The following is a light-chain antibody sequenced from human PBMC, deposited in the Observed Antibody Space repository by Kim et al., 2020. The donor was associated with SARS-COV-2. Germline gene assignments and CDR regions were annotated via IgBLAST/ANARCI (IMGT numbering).Light chain of an antibody. CDR3: LVSHKDAWV. Sequence: LTCTLSSDMSFCTYRLHWYQPKPGSPPQYLLRYKSASDRQMASGVPRRFSGSKDASANAGILLISGVQSEDEADYYCLVSHKDAWVFGGGTQLTVL. CDR1: SDMSFCTYR. V-gene: IGLV5-45*02. J-gene: IGLJ3*02. CDR2: YKSASDR.